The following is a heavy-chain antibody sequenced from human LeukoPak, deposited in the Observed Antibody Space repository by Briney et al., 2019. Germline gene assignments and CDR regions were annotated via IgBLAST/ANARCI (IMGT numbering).Heavy chain of an antibody. CDR2: FDPEDGET. V-gene: IGHV1-24*01. CDR3: ATDRPGIAAAGTLDY. Sequence: AASVTVSCTVSGYTLTELSMRWVRQAPGKGLEWMGGFDPEDGETIYAQKFQGRVTMTEDTSTDTAYMELSSLRSEDTAVYYCATDRPGIAAAGTLDYWGQGTLVTVSS. CDR1: GYTLTELS. D-gene: IGHD6-13*01. J-gene: IGHJ4*02.